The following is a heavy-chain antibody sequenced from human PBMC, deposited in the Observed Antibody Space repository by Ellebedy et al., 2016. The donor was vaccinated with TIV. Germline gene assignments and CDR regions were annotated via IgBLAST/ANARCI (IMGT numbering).Heavy chain of an antibody. D-gene: IGHD5-18*01. V-gene: IGHV3-21*06. Sequence: GESLKISXAASGFTFSSYWMSWVRQAPGKGLEWVAYISSSGSFIFYAESVKGRFTISRDSPKNSLYLRMDSLTADDTAVYFCARAMPPAINQFWGQGTLVTVSS. J-gene: IGHJ1*01. CDR3: ARAMPPAINQF. CDR1: GFTFSSYW. CDR2: ISSSGSFI.